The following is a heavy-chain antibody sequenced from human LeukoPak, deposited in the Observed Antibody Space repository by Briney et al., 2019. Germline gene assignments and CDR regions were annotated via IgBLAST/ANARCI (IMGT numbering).Heavy chain of an antibody. CDR3: ARDREGSGTNNWFDP. CDR2: INPNSGGT. Sequence: ASVKVSCKASGYTFTGYYMHWVRQAPGQGLEWMGWINPNSGGTNYAQKFQGWVTMTRDTSISTAYMELSRLRSDDTAVYYCARDREGSGTNNWFDPWGQGTLVTVSS. J-gene: IGHJ5*02. V-gene: IGHV1-2*04. D-gene: IGHD3-10*01. CDR1: GYTFTGYY.